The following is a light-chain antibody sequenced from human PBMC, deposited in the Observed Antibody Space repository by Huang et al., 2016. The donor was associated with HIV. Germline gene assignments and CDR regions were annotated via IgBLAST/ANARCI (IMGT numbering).Light chain of an antibody. V-gene: IGKV1-NL1*01. CDR3: QQYYSIPLT. J-gene: IGKJ4*01. Sequence: DIQMTQSPSSLSASVGDRVTITCRASQGISNSLAWYQQKPGKAPKLLLYSASRLESGGPSRFSGSGSGTDYTLTITSLQPDDFATYYCQQYYSIPLTFGGGTKVEIK. CDR1: QGISNS. CDR2: SAS.